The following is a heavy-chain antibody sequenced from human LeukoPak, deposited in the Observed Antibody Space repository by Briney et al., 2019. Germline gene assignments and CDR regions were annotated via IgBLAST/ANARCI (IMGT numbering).Heavy chain of an antibody. Sequence: PGGSLRLSCAASGFTFSSYAMSWVRQAPGKGLEWVSAVSGSGGSTYNADSVKGRFTISRDNSKNTLYLQMNSLRAEDTAVYYCAKGIRYCRGGSCYSFHYYGMDVWGQGTTVTVSS. CDR2: VSGSGGST. V-gene: IGHV3-23*01. D-gene: IGHD2-15*01. CDR1: GFTFSSYA. J-gene: IGHJ6*02. CDR3: AKGIRYCRGGSCYSFHYYGMDV.